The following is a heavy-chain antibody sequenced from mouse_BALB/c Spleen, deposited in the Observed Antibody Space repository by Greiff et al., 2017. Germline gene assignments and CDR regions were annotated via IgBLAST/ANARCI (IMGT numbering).Heavy chain of an antibody. D-gene: IGHD2-14*01. V-gene: IGHV3-2*02. CDR1: GYSITSDYA. J-gene: IGHJ4*01. CDR2: ISYSGST. CDR3: ARDYRYDRAYAMDY. Sequence: EVQLVESGPGLVKPSQSLSLTCTVTGYSITSDYAWNWIRQFPGNKLEWMGYISYSGSTSYNPSLKSRISITRDTSKNQFFLQLNSVTTEDTATYYCARDYRYDRAYAMDYWGQGTSVTVSS.